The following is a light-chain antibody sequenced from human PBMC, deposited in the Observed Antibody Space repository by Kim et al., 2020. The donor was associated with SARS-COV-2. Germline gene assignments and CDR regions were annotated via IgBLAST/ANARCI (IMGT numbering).Light chain of an antibody. Sequence: QSVTISCTGTSSDVGGYNYVSWYQQYPGKAPKRMIYEVTKRPSGVPDRFSGSKSGNTASLTVSGLQAEDEADYYCSSYAGSNNFVVFGGGTQLTVL. J-gene: IGLJ2*01. CDR3: SSYAGSNNFVV. CDR2: EVT. V-gene: IGLV2-8*01. CDR1: SSDVGGYNY.